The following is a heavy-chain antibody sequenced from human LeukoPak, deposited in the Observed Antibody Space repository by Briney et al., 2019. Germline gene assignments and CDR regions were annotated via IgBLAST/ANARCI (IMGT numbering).Heavy chain of an antibody. CDR3: ARHVSGKATYDFWSGYLNWFDP. CDR1: GGSISSYY. D-gene: IGHD3-3*01. V-gene: IGHV4-59*08. J-gene: IGHJ5*02. CDR2: IYYSGST. Sequence: SETLSLTCTVSGGSISSYYWSWIRQPPGKGLEWIGYIYYSGSTNYNPSLKSRVTISVDTSKNQFSLKLSSVTAADTAVYYCARHVSGKATYDFWSGYLNWFDPWGQGTLVTVSS.